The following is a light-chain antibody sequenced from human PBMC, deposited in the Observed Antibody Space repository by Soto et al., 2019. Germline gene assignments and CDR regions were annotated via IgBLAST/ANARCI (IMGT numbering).Light chain of an antibody. J-gene: IGKJ5*01. CDR2: AAS. Sequence: DLQVTLFPSTPSAIVCDRGTITFRASQTISRSLAWYQQKPGKAPKLLIYAASSLQSGVPSRFSGSGSGTEFTLTISSLQPEDFATYYCQQFNSYPITFGQGTRLEI. CDR1: QTISRS. V-gene: IGKV1-5*01. CDR3: QQFNSYPIT.